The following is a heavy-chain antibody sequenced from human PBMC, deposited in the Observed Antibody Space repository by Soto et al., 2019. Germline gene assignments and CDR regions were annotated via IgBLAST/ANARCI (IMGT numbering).Heavy chain of an antibody. CDR3: ARGSWDDVSGHYYMDV. CDR1: GDSVSSNSAG. J-gene: IGHJ6*03. Sequence: QVQLQLSGPGLMEPSQTLSLTCPISGDSVSSNSAGWNWVRQTPSRGLEWLGRTYYKSKWFNNYAVSVKSRITINPDTSQNQFSLHLDSVTPEDTAVYFCARGSWDDVSGHYYMDVWGKGTTVTVSS. V-gene: IGHV6-1*01. CDR2: TYYKSKWFN. D-gene: IGHD5-12*01.